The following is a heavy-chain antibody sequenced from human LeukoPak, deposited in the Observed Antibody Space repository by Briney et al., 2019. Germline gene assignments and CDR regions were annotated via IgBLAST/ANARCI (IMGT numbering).Heavy chain of an antibody. J-gene: IGHJ5*02. CDR1: GGSICSYS. V-gene: IGHV4-59*08. Sequence: PSETLSLTCAVSGGSICSYSWGWIRQPPGKGLEWIGYLYYSGSANYNPSLKSRVTISVDTSKNPISLKLTSVTAADTAVYYCARHNREYQHNWFSRGSQGTLVTVSS. D-gene: IGHD2-2*01. CDR3: ARHNREYQHNWFSR. CDR2: LYYSGSA.